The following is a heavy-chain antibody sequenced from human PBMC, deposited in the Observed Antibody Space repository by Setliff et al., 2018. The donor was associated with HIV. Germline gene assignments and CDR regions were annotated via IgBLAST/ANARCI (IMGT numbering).Heavy chain of an antibody. CDR3: VRGIGWEVIGYFDC. D-gene: IGHD1-26*01. V-gene: IGHV3-7*01. J-gene: IGHJ4*02. Sequence: PGGSLRLSCAASGVDFSSYWMAWVRQSQGKGLEGVANINQGGREKDYVDHVKGRFTISRDNAKNSVFLEMKSLRVEDSAVYYCVRGIGWEVIGYFDCWGQGTVVTVSS. CDR1: GVDFSSYW. CDR2: INQGGREK.